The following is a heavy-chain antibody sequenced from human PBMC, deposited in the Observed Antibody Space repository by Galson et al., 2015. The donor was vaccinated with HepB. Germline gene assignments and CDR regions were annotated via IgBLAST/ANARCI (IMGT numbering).Heavy chain of an antibody. V-gene: IGHV3-30*04. J-gene: IGHJ4*02. CDR3: ARGPVTAGFDN. Sequence: SLRLSCAASGFTFSYYAMHWVRQAPGKGLEWVAVISFDETHKYYGDSVKGRFTISRDNFNNTLSLQMNSLRSEDTALYYCARGPVTAGFDNWGQGTLLTVSS. CDR2: ISFDETHK. D-gene: IGHD6-13*01. CDR1: GFTFSYYA.